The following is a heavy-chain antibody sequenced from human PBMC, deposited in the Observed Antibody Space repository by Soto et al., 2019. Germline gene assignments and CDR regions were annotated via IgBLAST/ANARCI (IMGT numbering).Heavy chain of an antibody. V-gene: IGHV3-30-3*02. J-gene: IGHJ4*02. CDR1: GFTFSSYA. D-gene: IGHD3-22*01. Sequence: GGSLRLSCAASGFTFSSYAMHWVRQAPGKGLEWVAVMSYDGSNKYYADSVKGRFTISRDNSKNTLYLQMNSLRAEDTAVYYCAKSLDSSGYYHFDYWGQGTLVTVSS. CDR3: AKSLDSSGYYHFDY. CDR2: MSYDGSNK.